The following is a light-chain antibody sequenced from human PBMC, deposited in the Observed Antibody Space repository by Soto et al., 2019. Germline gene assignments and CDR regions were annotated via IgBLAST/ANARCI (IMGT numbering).Light chain of an antibody. CDR2: GAS. CDR3: QQYNTWPPRT. V-gene: IGKV3-15*01. J-gene: IGKJ1*01. Sequence: EVVMTQSPATLSVSPGERATLSCRASQSVSSNLAWYQQKPGQAPRLLIYGASTRATGIPARFSGSGSGTEFTLTITSLQSEDFAVYYCQQYNTWPPRTFGPVTKVEIK. CDR1: QSVSSN.